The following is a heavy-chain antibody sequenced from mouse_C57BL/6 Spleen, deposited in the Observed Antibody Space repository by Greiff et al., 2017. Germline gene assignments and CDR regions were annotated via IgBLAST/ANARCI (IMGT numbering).Heavy chain of an antibody. V-gene: IGHV1-64*01. CDR2: IHPNNGST. CDR1: GYTFTSYW. D-gene: IGHD6-1*01. J-gene: IGHJ4*01. CDR3: SRGVPYYYARDY. Sequence: VQLQQPGAELVKPGASVKLSCKASGYTFTSYWMHWVTQRPGQGLEWIGMIHPNNGSTNYNEKFKSKSTLTVDKSSSTDYMQLSSLTSEDSAVDYGSRGVPYYYARDYWGQGTSVTGSS.